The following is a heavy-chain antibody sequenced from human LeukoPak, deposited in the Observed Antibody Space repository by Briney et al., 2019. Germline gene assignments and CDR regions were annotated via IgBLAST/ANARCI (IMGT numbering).Heavy chain of an antibody. Sequence: GASVKVSCRASGYTFTGYYMHWARQAPGQGLEWMGWINPNSGGTNYAQKFQGRVTMTRDTSISTAYMELSRLRSDDTAVYYCARGLWFGESTRNWFDPWGQGTLVTVSS. V-gene: IGHV1-2*02. J-gene: IGHJ5*02. D-gene: IGHD3-10*01. CDR3: ARGLWFGESTRNWFDP. CDR1: GYTFTGYY. CDR2: INPNSGGT.